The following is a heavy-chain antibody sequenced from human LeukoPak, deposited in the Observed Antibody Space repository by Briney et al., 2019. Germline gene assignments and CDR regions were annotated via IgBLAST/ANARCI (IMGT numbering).Heavy chain of an antibody. Sequence: PGGSLRLSCAASGFTLSSYAMSCVRQAPGGGLEWVSAISGSGGSTYYADSVKGRFTISRDNSKNTLYLQMNSLRAEDTAVYYCAKAPFITMVRGVISSYFDYWGQGTLVTVSS. CDR3: AKAPFITMVRGVISSYFDY. D-gene: IGHD3-10*01. CDR2: ISGSGGST. J-gene: IGHJ4*02. V-gene: IGHV3-23*01. CDR1: GFTLSSYA.